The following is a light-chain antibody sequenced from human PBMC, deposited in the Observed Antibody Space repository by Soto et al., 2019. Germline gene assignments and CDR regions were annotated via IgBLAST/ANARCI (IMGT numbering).Light chain of an antibody. CDR2: DAS. CDR1: QSVSSNY. V-gene: IGKV3-20*01. CDR3: QQYGSSPWT. Sequence: EIVLTQSPGTLSLSPGERATLSCRASQSVSSNYLAWYQQKPGQAPRLLIYDASSRATGIPDRFSGSGSETDFTLTISRLEPVDFAVYYCQQYGSSPWTFGQGTKVEIK. J-gene: IGKJ1*01.